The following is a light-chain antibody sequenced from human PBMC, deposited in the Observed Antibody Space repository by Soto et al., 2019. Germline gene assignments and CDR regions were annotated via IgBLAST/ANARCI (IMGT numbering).Light chain of an antibody. CDR1: QSLLHSSGDTY. V-gene: IGKV2-30*02. Sequence: DVVLTQSPLSLPVTLGQPASISCRSSQSLLHSSGDTYLNWFHQRPGQSPRRLIYKVSNRDSGVPERFSGSGSGTDFTLKISRVEAEDIGVYYCMQNTHLPQYTFGNGTKVDI. CDR3: MQNTHLPQYT. J-gene: IGKJ2*01. CDR2: KVS.